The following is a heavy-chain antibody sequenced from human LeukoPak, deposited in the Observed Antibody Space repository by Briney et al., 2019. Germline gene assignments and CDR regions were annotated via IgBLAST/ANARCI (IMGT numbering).Heavy chain of an antibody. CDR1: GYTLSSYG. CDR2: ITAGNGNT. Sequence: ASVKVSCKASGYTLSSYGIGWVRQAPRQGLEWMGWITAGNGNTNYAQKVQGRVTMTTDTPTSTAYMELRSLRSDDTAVYFCARDLARGYSYGYNAFDIWGQGTMVTVSS. J-gene: IGHJ3*02. CDR3: ARDLARGYSYGYNAFDI. V-gene: IGHV1-18*01. D-gene: IGHD5-18*01.